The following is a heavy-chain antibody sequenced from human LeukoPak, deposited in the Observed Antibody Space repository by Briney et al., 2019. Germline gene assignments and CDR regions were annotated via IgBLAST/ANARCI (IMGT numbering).Heavy chain of an antibody. V-gene: IGHV3-30-3*01. CDR1: GFTFSSYA. J-gene: IGHJ3*02. CDR2: ISYDGSNK. D-gene: IGHD2-2*01. Sequence: GRSLRLSCAASGFTFSSYAMHWVRQAPGKGLEWVAVISYDGSNKYYADSVKGRFTISRDNAKNSLYLQMNSLRAEDTAVYYCARDLVVVVPAARGDAFDIWGQGTMVTVSS. CDR3: ARDLVVVVPAARGDAFDI.